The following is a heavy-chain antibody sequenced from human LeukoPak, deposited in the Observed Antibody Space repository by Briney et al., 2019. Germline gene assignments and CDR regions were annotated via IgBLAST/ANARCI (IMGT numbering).Heavy chain of an antibody. J-gene: IGHJ4*02. D-gene: IGHD1-1*01. CDR1: GGSFSGYY. CDR3: ASNTGTVFDN. V-gene: IGHV4-59*10. CDR2: IYTSGST. Sequence: SETLSLTCAVYGGSFSGYYWSWIRQPAGKGLEWIGRIYTSGSTNYNPSLKSRVTISVDTSKNQFSLKLTSVTAADTAVYYCASNTGTVFDNWGQGALVTVSS.